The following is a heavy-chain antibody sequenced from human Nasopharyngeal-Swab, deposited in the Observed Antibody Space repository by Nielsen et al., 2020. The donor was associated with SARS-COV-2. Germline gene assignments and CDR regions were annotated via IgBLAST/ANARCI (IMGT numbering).Heavy chain of an antibody. V-gene: IGHV5-51*01. D-gene: IGHD1-26*01. Sequence: GESLKISCKGSGYSFTSYWIGWVRQMPGKGLEWMGIIYPGDSDTRYSPSFQGQVTISADKSISTAYLQWSSLKASDTAMNYCARHISPPLWEYTPDYYYYGMDVWGQGTTVTVSS. CDR3: ARHISPPLWEYTPDYYYYGMDV. CDR2: IYPGDSDT. CDR1: GYSFTSYW. J-gene: IGHJ6*02.